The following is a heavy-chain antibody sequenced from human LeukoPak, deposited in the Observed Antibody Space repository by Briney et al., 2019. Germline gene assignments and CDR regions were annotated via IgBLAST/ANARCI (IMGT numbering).Heavy chain of an antibody. CDR2: IYPGDSDT. CDR1: GSTFTSYW. J-gene: IGHJ5*02. D-gene: IGHD3-16*01. CDR3: ARLRGGGFDR. V-gene: IGHV5-51*01. Sequence: GESLKISCQGSGSTFTSYWIGWVPQLPGKGLEWMGIIYPGDSDTRYSPSFKGQVTISANKSISTAYLQWSGLKAWDTAMYYCARLRGGGFDRWGQGTLVTVSS.